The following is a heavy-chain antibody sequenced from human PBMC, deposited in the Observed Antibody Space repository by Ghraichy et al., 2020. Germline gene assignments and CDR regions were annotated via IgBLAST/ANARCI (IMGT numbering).Heavy chain of an antibody. CDR1: GFTFSSYA. CDR2: IGISAGNT. J-gene: IGHJ4*02. CDR3: AKGREGYNWALEN. Sequence: GGSLRLSCAASGFTFSSYAMTWVRQAPGKGLEWVSSIGISAGNTNYADSVKGRFTISRDNPRNPLYLQMNSPRAEETAVDYCAKGREGYNWALENWGQGTLVTVSS. D-gene: IGHD5-24*01. V-gene: IGHV3-23*01.